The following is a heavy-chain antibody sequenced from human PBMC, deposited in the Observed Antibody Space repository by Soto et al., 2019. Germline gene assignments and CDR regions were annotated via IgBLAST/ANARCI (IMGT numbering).Heavy chain of an antibody. J-gene: IGHJ3*02. CDR3: AKATATGGGAFDI. D-gene: IGHD2-8*02. CDR1: GFTCSSYD. CDR2: ILVGGST. V-gene: IGHV3-23*01. Sequence: LRLSCAASGFTCSSYDMSWVRQAPGKGLEWVSTILVGGSTHYPDSVTGRFTISRDNSKNTVFLQMNSLTPGDTAVYYCAKATATGGGAFDICGQGTVVTVS.